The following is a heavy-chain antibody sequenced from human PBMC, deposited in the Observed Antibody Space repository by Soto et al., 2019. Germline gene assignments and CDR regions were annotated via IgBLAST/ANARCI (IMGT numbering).Heavy chain of an antibody. J-gene: IGHJ6*02. D-gene: IGHD6-13*01. Sequence: PSAALFLSCTVSGGSICIYLWCWIRQPPGRGLEWIGCVYYSDGTNYNPSLKSRVTMSMDKSNNQFALRLSSVTAADTAVYYCARTESSSWSFFYYGMDVWGQGTTVTVSS. CDR3: ARTESSSWSFFYYGMDV. CDR1: GGSICIYL. V-gene: IGHV4-59*01. CDR2: VYYSDGT.